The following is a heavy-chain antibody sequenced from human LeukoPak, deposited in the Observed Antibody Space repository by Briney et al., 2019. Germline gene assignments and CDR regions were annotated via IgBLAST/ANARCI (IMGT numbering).Heavy chain of an antibody. CDR3: ARGSCFDY. CDR1: GFTVSSNY. V-gene: IGHV3-53*01. CDR2: IYSSDT. Sequence: GGSLRPSCAASGFTVSSNYMSWVRQAPGKGLEWVSVIYSSDTYYADSVKGRFTISRDNSKNTLYLQMNSLRVEDTAVYYCARGSCFDYWGQGTLVTVSS. D-gene: IGHD1-26*01. J-gene: IGHJ4*02.